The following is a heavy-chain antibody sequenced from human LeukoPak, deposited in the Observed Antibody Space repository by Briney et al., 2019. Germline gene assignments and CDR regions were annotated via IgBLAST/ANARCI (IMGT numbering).Heavy chain of an antibody. CDR2: ISSSSSYI. J-gene: IGHJ4*02. CDR1: GFTFSSYS. Sequence: GGSLRLSCAASGFTFSSYSMNLVRQAPGKGLEWVSSISSSSSYIYYADSVKGRFTISRGNAKNSLYLQMNSLRAEDTAVYYCASSNPGYSGYAIDYWGQGTLVTVSS. V-gene: IGHV3-21*01. CDR3: ASSNPGYSGYAIDY. D-gene: IGHD5-12*01.